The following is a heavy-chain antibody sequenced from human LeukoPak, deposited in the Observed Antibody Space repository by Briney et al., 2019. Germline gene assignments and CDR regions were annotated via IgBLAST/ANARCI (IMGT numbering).Heavy chain of an antibody. D-gene: IGHD3-16*01. CDR3: AKNGPITFDYYYYYGMDV. J-gene: IGHJ6*02. Sequence: GSLRLSCAASGFGFSNYWMHWVRQTPEKGLVWVSQINTDGSDTTYADSVKGRFTISRDNSKNTLYLQMNSLRAEDTAVYYCAKNGPITFDYYYYYGMDVWGQGTTVTVSS. CDR2: INTDGSDT. V-gene: IGHV3-74*01. CDR1: GFGFSNYW.